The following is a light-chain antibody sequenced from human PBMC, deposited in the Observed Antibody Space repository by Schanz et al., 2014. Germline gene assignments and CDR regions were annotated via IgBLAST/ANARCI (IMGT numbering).Light chain of an antibody. V-gene: IGLV2-14*02. J-gene: IGLJ3*02. Sequence: QSALTQPASVSGSPGQSITISCTGTSSDVGKYNLVSWYQQHPGKVPKLLIFEGSQRPSGVPDRFSGSKSGNTASLTISGLHAKDEADYYCNSYTSSSTLWVFGGGTKLTVL. CDR1: SSDVGKYNL. CDR2: EGS. CDR3: NSYTSSSTLWV.